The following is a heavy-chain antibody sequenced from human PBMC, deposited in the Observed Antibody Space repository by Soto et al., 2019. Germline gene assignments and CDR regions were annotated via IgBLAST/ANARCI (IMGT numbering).Heavy chain of an antibody. D-gene: IGHD2-2*01. J-gene: IGHJ5*02. CDR1: GGSFSGYY. Sequence: SETLSLTCAVYGGSFSGYYWSWIRQPPWKGLEWIGEINHSGSTNYNPSLKSRVTISVDTSKNQFSLKLSSVTAADTAVYYCAREIVVVPAARGWFDPWGQGTLVTVS. CDR2: INHSGST. CDR3: AREIVVVPAARGWFDP. V-gene: IGHV4-34*01.